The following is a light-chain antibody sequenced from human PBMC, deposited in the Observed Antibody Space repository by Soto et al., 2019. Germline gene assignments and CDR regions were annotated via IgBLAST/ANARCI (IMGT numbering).Light chain of an antibody. Sequence: DIQMTQSPSTLSASVGDRVTIACRASQSISNYLAWYQQKPGKAPKLLIDKASSLESGVPSRFSGSGSGTEITLTISSLQPDDFATYYCQQYNSYSWTFGQGTKVEIK. J-gene: IGKJ1*01. CDR3: QQYNSYSWT. CDR2: KAS. CDR1: QSISNY. V-gene: IGKV1-5*03.